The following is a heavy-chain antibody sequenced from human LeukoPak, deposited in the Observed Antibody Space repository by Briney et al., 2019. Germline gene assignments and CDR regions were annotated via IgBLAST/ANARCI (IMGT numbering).Heavy chain of an antibody. CDR2: ISWNSGSI. J-gene: IGHJ4*02. CDR1: GFTFDDYA. V-gene: IGHV3-9*01. Sequence: GGSLRLSCAASGFTFDDYAMHWVRQAPGKGLEWVSGISWNSGSIGYADSVKGRFTISRDNAKNSLYLQMNSLRAEDTALYYCAKDMGADYGGNHATFDYWGQGTLVTVSS. D-gene: IGHD4-23*01. CDR3: AKDMGADYGGNHATFDY.